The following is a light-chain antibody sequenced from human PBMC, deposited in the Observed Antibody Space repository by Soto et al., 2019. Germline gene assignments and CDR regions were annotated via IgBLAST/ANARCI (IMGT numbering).Light chain of an antibody. CDR1: QDISNY. CDR3: QQYDNLELT. J-gene: IGKJ4*01. Sequence: DIQMTQSPSSLSASVGDRVTITCQASQDISNYLNWYQQKPGKAPKLLIYDASNLETGVPSRFSGSGTGTDFTFTISSLQPEDIATYYCQQYDNLELTFGGGTNVDI. CDR2: DAS. V-gene: IGKV1-33*01.